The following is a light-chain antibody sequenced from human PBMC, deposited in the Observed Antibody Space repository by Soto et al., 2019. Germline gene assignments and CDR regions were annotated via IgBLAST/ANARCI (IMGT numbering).Light chain of an antibody. Sequence: DIVLTQSPGTLSLSPGERATLSCRASQSVSSNYLAWYQQKPGQAPRLLIHGASTRATGVPDRSSGSGSGTDFTLTISRPEPEDFAVYHCQQYGSLSWTFGQGTKVDIK. J-gene: IGKJ1*01. V-gene: IGKV3-20*01. CDR2: GAS. CDR3: QQYGSLSWT. CDR1: QSVSSNY.